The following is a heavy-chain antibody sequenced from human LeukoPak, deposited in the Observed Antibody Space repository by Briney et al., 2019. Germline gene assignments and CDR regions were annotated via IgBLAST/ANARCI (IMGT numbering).Heavy chain of an antibody. CDR2: ISAYNGNT. Sequence: ASVKVSCKASGYTFTSYGISWVRQAPGQGLEWMGWISAYNGNTNYAQKFQGRVTITADESTSTAYMELSSLRSEDTAVYYCARSSKVGWFGELLSGPYYMDVWGKGTTVTISS. D-gene: IGHD3-10*01. CDR3: ARSSKVGWFGELLSGPYYMDV. V-gene: IGHV1-18*01. CDR1: GYTFTSYG. J-gene: IGHJ6*03.